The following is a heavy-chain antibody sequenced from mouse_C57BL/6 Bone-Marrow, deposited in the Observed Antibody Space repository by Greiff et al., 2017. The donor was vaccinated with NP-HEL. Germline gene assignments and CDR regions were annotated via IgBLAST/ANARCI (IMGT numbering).Heavy chain of an antibody. CDR2: IDPQDGET. CDR1: GFNIKDYY. J-gene: IGHJ4*01. D-gene: IGHD2-4*01. Sequence: VQLKESGAELVKPGASVKLSCTASGFNIKDYYMHWVKQRTEQGLEWIGRIDPQDGETKYAPKFQGKATKTADTSSNTAYLQISSLTYEDTAVYYCAPTMITTMDYWGQGTSVTVSS. CDR3: APTMITTMDY. V-gene: IGHV14-2*01.